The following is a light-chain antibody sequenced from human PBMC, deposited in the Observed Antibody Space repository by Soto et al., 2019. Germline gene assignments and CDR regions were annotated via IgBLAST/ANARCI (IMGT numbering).Light chain of an antibody. Sequence: EIVLTQSPATLSLSPGERATLSCRASQSVSSYLAWYQQKPGQAPRLLLYDAANRATDIPARFSGSGSGTDFTLTISSLEPEDFAVYYCQQRRNWPLTFGGGTKVEIK. CDR1: QSVSSY. J-gene: IGKJ4*01. CDR3: QQRRNWPLT. CDR2: DAA. V-gene: IGKV3-11*01.